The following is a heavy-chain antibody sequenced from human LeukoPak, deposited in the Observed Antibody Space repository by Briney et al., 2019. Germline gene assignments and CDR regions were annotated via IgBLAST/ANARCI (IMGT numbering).Heavy chain of an antibody. J-gene: IGHJ4*02. CDR3: AKVPFTVTTPYFDY. CDR2: IRYDGSNK. V-gene: IGHV3-30*02. CDR1: GFTFSSYC. Sequence: GGSLRLSCAASGFTFSSYCMHWVRQAPGKGLEWVAFIRYDGSNKYYADSVKGRFTISRDNSKNTLYLQMNSLRAEDTAVYYCAKVPFTVTTPYFDYWGEGTLVTVS. D-gene: IGHD4-17*01.